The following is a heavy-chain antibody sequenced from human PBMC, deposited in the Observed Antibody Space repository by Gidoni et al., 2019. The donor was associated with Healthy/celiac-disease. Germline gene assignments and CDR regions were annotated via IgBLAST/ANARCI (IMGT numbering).Heavy chain of an antibody. CDR1: GDSIRSSSYH. Sequence: QLQLQESGPGLATPSEPPSLTCTVTGDSIRSSSYHWRWISQPPGKGLEWIGSIYYSGSTSYNPSLKSRVTISVDTSKNQVSRKLSSGTAAETAGYYCARQGGYSGRYYVVWPARDYGMDVWGQGTTVTVS. D-gene: IGHD1-26*01. CDR3: ARQGGYSGRYYVVWPARDYGMDV. CDR2: IYYSGST. V-gene: IGHV4-39*01. J-gene: IGHJ6*02.